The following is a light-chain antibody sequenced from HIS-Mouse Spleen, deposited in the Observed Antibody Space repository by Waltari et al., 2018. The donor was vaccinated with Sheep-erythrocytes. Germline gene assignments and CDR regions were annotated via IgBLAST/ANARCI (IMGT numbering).Light chain of an antibody. CDR3: CSYAGSSTPWV. Sequence: QSALTQPASVSGSPGQSITISCTGTSSDVGSYNLVPWYQQQQGKAPKHMIYEGSKRPSGVSNRFSGSKSGNTASLTISGLQAEDEADYYCCSYAGSSTPWVFGGGTKLTVL. CDR2: EGS. J-gene: IGLJ3*02. V-gene: IGLV2-23*01. CDR1: SSDVGSYNL.